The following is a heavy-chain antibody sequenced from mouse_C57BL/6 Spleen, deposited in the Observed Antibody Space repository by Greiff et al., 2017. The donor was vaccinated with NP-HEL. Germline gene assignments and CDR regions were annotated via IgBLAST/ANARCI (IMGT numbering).Heavy chain of an antibody. CDR2: INPNNGGT. J-gene: IGHJ3*01. CDR3: ASIYYDYDEAPGFAY. D-gene: IGHD2-4*01. V-gene: IGHV1-26*01. CDR1: GYTFTDYY. Sequence: EVQLQQSGPELVKPGASVKISCKASGYTFTDYYMNWVKQSHGKSLEWIGDINPNNGGTSYNQKFKGKATLTVDKSSSTAYMELRSLTSEDSAVYYCASIYYDYDEAPGFAYWGQGTLVTVSA.